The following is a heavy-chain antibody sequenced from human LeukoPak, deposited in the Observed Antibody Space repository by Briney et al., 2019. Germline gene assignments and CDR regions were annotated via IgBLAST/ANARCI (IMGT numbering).Heavy chain of an antibody. D-gene: IGHD2-8*01. J-gene: IGHJ4*02. CDR3: ARDLAEDYCTSGVCSGGDY. CDR1: GGSFSGYY. Sequence: SETLSLTCAVYGGSFSGYYWSWIRQPPGKGLEWIGEINHSGSTNYNPSLKSRVTISVDTSTNQLSLKLSSVTAADTAVYYYARDLAEDYCTSGVCSGGDYWGQGTLVTVSS. V-gene: IGHV4-34*01. CDR2: INHSGST.